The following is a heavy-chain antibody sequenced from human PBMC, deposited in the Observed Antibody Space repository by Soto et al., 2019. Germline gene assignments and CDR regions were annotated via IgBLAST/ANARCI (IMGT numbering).Heavy chain of an antibody. V-gene: IGHV4-39*07. CDR3: ARGPFYHFDY. J-gene: IGHJ4*02. CDR1: GGSISSSSYY. Sequence: SETLSLTCTVSGGSISSSSYYWGWIRQPPGKGLEWIGYIYYSGSTYYNPSLKSRVTISVDTSKNQFSLKLSSVTAADTAVYYCARGPFYHFDYWGQGTLVTVSS. D-gene: IGHD3-3*02. CDR2: IYYSGST.